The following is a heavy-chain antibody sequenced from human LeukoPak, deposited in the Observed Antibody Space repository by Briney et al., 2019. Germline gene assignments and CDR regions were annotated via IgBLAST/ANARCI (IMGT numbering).Heavy chain of an antibody. J-gene: IGHJ3*02. CDR2: SRDKGNRYTT. V-gene: IGHV3-72*01. D-gene: IGHD3-22*01. CDR3: ARERSSGYNDAFDI. CDR1: GFTFSDHY. Sequence: GGSLRLSCAASGFTFSDHYIDWVRQAPGKGLEWVGRSRDKGNRYTTAYAASVRGRFTISRDDSKNSLYLQMNSLKIEDTAVYYCARERSSGYNDAFDIWGQGTMVTVSS.